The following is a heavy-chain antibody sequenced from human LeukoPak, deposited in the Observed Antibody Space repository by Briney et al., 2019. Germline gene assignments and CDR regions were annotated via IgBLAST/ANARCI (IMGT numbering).Heavy chain of an antibody. CDR1: GFTFSSYE. D-gene: IGHD6-19*01. Sequence: GGSLRLSCAASGFTFSSYEMNWVRQAPGKGLEWVSYISSSGSTIYYADSVKGRFTISRDNAKNSLYLQMNSLRAEDTAVYYCVGVSVAGTWYDFDYWGQGTLVTVSS. CDR3: VGVSVAGTWYDFDY. CDR2: ISSSGSTI. J-gene: IGHJ4*02. V-gene: IGHV3-48*03.